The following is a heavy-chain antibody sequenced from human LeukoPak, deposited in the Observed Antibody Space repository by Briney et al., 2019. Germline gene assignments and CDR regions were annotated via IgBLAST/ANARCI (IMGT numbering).Heavy chain of an antibody. V-gene: IGHV1-2*02. J-gene: IGHJ5*02. D-gene: IGHD6-13*01. CDR1: GYTFTGYY. CDR3: ARTRYSSSWYRRAGISWFDP. CDR2: INPNSGGT. Sequence: ASVKVSCKASGYTFTGYYMHWVRQAPGQGLEWMGWINPNSGGTNYAQKFQGRVTMTRDTSISTAYMELSRLRSDDTAVYYCARTRYSSSWYRRAGISWFDPWGQGTLVTVSS.